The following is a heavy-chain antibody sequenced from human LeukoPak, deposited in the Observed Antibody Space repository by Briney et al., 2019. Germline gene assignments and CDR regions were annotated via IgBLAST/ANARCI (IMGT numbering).Heavy chain of an antibody. CDR1: GFTFSSYA. Sequence: GGSLRLSCAASGFTFSSYAMHWVRQAPGKGLEWVAVISYDGSNKYYADSVKGRFTISRDNSKSTLYLQMNSLRAEDTAVYYCARDKTGYCSSTSCYAGNFDYWGQGTLVTVSS. CDR2: ISYDGSNK. CDR3: ARDKTGYCSSTSCYAGNFDY. D-gene: IGHD2-2*01. J-gene: IGHJ4*02. V-gene: IGHV3-30*04.